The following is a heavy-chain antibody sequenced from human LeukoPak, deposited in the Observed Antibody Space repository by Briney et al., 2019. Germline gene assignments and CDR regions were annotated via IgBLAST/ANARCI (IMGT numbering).Heavy chain of an antibody. D-gene: IGHD6-19*01. J-gene: IGHJ6*02. Sequence: ALVKVSCKASGYTFTGYYMHWVRQAPGQGLEWMGWINPNSGGTNYAQKFQGRVTMTRDTSISTAYMELSRLRSDDTAVYYCARDLAPPYSSGWYFNYYGMDVWGQGTTVTVSS. CDR3: ARDLAPPYSSGWYFNYYGMDV. CDR2: INPNSGGT. CDR1: GYTFTGYY. V-gene: IGHV1-2*02.